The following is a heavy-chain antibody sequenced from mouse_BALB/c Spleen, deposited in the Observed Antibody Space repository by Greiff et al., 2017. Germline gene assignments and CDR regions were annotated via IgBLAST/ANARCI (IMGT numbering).Heavy chain of an antibody. V-gene: IGHV1-7*01. Sequence: VQLHQSGAELAKPGASVKMSCKASGYTFTSYWMHWVKQRPGQGLEWIGYINPSTGYTEYNQKFKDKATLTADKSSSTAYMQLSSLTSEDSAVYYCARGGYDYGSYAMDYWGQGTSVTVSS. J-gene: IGHJ4*01. D-gene: IGHD2-4*01. CDR1: GYTFTSYW. CDR3: ARGGYDYGSYAMDY. CDR2: INPSTGYT.